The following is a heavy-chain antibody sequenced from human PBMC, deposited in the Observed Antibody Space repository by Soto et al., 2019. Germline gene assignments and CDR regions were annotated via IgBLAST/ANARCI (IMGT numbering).Heavy chain of an antibody. D-gene: IGHD7-27*01. V-gene: IGHV4-59*11. CDR2: IYYTGST. J-gene: IGHJ4*02. CDR3: ARANSYSEY. CDR1: GGSINNHY. Sequence: QVHLQESGPGLVKPSETLSLTCTVSGGSINNHYCSWIRQPPGKGLEWIGYIYYTGSTNYNPSLMSRITMAVDTSKNQLSLHLTAMTAADTAIYYCARANSYSEYWGQLTLVTVSS.